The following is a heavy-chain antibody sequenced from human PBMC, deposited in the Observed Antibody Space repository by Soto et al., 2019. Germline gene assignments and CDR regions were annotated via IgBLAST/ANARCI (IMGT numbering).Heavy chain of an antibody. D-gene: IGHD6-19*01. CDR2: IYYSGNT. CDR1: GGSISSSTYY. J-gene: IGHJ4*02. V-gene: IGHV4-39*01. CDR3: VRHADYSRGPFDS. Sequence: QLQVQESGPALVKPAETLSLTCSVSGGSISSSTYYWGWIRQPPGKGLEWIGSIYYSGNTYYNPSLKSRVSMSVDTSKNQFSLKVTFVTASDTSVYYCVRHADYSRGPFDSWGQGTLVTVSS.